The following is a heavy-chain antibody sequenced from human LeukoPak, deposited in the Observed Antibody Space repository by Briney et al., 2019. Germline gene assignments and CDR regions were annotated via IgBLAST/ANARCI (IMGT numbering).Heavy chain of an antibody. Sequence: EASVKVSCKAFGYTFTSNYMHWVRQAPGQGLEWMGIIKPSGGSTTYAQKFQGRVTMTRDMSTSTLYMELSSLRSEDTAVYYCARVRDGYNDAYDIWGQGTMVTVSS. D-gene: IGHD5-24*01. V-gene: IGHV1-46*01. CDR3: ARVRDGYNDAYDI. CDR1: GYTFTSNY. CDR2: IKPSGGST. J-gene: IGHJ3*02.